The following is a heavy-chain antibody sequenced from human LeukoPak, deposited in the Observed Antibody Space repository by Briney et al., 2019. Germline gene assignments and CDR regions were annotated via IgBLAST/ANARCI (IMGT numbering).Heavy chain of an antibody. D-gene: IGHD6-13*01. Sequence: ASVKVSCKASGYTFIDNYLHWVRQAPGQGLEWMGWINPNSGGTHFAQKFQGRVTMTRDPSISTAYMELDRLTSGDTAIYYCARREFTPAGPGNYHYYYLDVWGKGTMLTVSS. J-gene: IGHJ6*03. CDR2: INPNSGGT. CDR1: GYTFIDNY. V-gene: IGHV1-2*02. CDR3: ARREFTPAGPGNYHYYYLDV.